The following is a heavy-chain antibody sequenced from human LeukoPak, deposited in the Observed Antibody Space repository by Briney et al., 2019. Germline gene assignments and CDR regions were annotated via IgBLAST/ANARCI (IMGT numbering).Heavy chain of an antibody. Sequence: GGSLRLSCAASGFTFSSYAMSWVRQAPGKGLEWVSAISGSGGTTYYAGSVKGRFTISRDDSKNTLYLQMNSLSVEDTAVYYCAKGGSSSGYHMLDYWGQGTLVIVSS. CDR3: AKGGSSSGYHMLDY. CDR1: GFTFSSYA. J-gene: IGHJ4*02. V-gene: IGHV3-23*01. CDR2: ISGSGGTT. D-gene: IGHD5-12*01.